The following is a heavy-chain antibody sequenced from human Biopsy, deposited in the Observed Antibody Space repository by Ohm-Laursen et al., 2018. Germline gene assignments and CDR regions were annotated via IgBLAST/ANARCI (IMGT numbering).Heavy chain of an antibody. CDR3: AKDRYPSSWHYYYGMDV. J-gene: IGHJ6*02. D-gene: IGHD6-13*01. CDR2: ISWNSDSI. Sequence: SLRLSCAASGFSFDNYVMHRVRQAPGKGLEWVSGISWNSDSIGYADSVKGRFTISRDNAKNSLYLQMNSLRSEDTALYYCAKDRYPSSWHYYYGMDVWGQGTTVTVSS. V-gene: IGHV3-9*01. CDR1: GFSFDNYV.